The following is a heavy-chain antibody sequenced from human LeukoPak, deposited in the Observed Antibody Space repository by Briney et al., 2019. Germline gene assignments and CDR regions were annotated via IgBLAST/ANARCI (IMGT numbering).Heavy chain of an antibody. V-gene: IGHV1-69*10. CDR2: IIPIVGLT. J-gene: IGHJ5*02. Sequence: GASVKVSCKASGGTFSHYAVSWVRQAPGQGLDWMGLIIPIVGLTTYAPKFLDRVTITADKSTGTSYMNLTSLTSADTALYFCATHIMVPRPSQPSYNWFHPWGQGTQVTVSS. CDR3: ATHIMVPRPSQPSYNWFHP. D-gene: IGHD3-10*01. CDR1: GGTFSHYA.